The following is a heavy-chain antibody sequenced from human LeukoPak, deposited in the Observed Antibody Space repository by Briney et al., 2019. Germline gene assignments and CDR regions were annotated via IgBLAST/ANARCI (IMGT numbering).Heavy chain of an antibody. CDR2: ISDGGT. D-gene: IGHD4-17*01. Sequence: PGESLRLSCAASGFTFSSSAMNWVRQAPGKGLEWVSSISDGGTFYADSVKGRFTISRDNSKNTLYLQMSSLRAEDTAVYYCAREPAYGALDYWGQGTLVTVSS. CDR3: AREPAYGALDY. J-gene: IGHJ4*02. V-gene: IGHV3-23*01. CDR1: GFTFSSSA.